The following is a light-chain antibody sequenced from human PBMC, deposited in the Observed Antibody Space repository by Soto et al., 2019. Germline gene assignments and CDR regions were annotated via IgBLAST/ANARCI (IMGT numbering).Light chain of an antibody. J-gene: IGKJ1*01. Sequence: DIVMTQSPDSLAVSLGERATINCKSSQSVLYSSNNKNYLACYQQKPGQPPKLLIYWASTRESGVPDRFSGSGSGTDFPLTISSLQAEDVAVYYCQQYYSTPPWTFGQGNKVEIK. CDR2: WAS. CDR1: QSVLYSSNNKNY. V-gene: IGKV4-1*01. CDR3: QQYYSTPPWT.